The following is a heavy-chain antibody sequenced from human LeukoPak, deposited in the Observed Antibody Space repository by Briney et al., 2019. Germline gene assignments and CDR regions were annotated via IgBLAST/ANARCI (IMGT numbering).Heavy chain of an antibody. CDR3: ACGVPHSYYYMDV. CDR1: GDSINTYY. D-gene: IGHD2-21*01. CDR2: IYYTGSA. V-gene: IGHV4-59*12. Sequence: NPSETLSLTRTVSGDSINTYYWNWIRQPPGKGLEWIAHIYYTGSASYNPSLKSRATISVDTSKNQFSLSLSSVTAADTAVYYCACGVPHSYYYMDVWGKGTTVAVSS. J-gene: IGHJ6*03.